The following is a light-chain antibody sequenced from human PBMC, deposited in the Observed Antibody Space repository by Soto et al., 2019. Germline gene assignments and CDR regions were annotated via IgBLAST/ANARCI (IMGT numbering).Light chain of an antibody. V-gene: IGLV1-44*01. CDR3: AVWDDSLNVVV. CDR2: SNN. CDR1: SANIGSNT. J-gene: IGLJ2*01. Sequence: QSVLTQPPSASGTPGQRVTISSSGSSANIGSNTVNWYQQFPGTAPKLLIYSNNQGPSGVPARFSGSKSGTSASLAISGLQSQDEADYYCAVWDDSLNVVVFGGGTKLTVL.